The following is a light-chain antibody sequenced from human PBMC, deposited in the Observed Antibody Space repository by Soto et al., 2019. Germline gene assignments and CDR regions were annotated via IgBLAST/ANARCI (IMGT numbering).Light chain of an antibody. CDR2: GAS. CDR1: QSVSSSY. V-gene: IGKV3-15*01. CDR3: QQYNKWPRT. J-gene: IGKJ2*01. Sequence: EIVLTQSPGTLSLSPGERATLSCSASQSVSSSYLAWYQQKPGQAPRLLIYGASSRATGIPARFSGSGSGTEFTLTISSLQSEDFAVYNCQQYNKWPRTFGQGTKVDI.